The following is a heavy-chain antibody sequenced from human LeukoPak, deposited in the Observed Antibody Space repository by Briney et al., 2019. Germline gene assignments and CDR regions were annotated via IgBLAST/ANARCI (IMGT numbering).Heavy chain of an antibody. D-gene: IGHD6-13*01. V-gene: IGHV3-48*03. J-gene: IGHJ4*02. CDR3: VRGAYSSSWLNFDY. CDR2: ISGSGSTI. Sequence: PGGSPRLSCAASGFTFSSYEMNWVRQAPGKGLEWVSYISGSGSTIYYADSVKGRFTISRDNAKNTLYLQMNSLRAEDTAVYYCVRGAYSSSWLNFDYWGQGTLVTVSS. CDR1: GFTFSSYE.